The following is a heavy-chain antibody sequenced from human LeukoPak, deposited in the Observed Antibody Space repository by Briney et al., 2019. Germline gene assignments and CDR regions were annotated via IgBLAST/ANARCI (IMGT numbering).Heavy chain of an antibody. J-gene: IGHJ4*02. CDR3: TRHEQVRGSYQYYFDY. Sequence: GGSLRLSCAASGFTFSGSAMHWVRQASGKGLEWVGRIRSKANSYATAYAASVKGRFTISRDDSKNTAYLQMNSLKTEDTAAYYCTRHEQVRGSYQYYFDYWGQGTLVTVSS. CDR2: IRSKANSYAT. V-gene: IGHV3-73*01. CDR1: GFTFSGSA. D-gene: IGHD1-26*01.